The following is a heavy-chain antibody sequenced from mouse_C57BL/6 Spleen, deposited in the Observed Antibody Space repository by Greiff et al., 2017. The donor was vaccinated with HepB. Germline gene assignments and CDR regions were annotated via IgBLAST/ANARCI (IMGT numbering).Heavy chain of an antibody. D-gene: IGHD1-1*01. Sequence: VQLQQSGPELVKPGASVKISCKASGYSFTGYYMNWVKQSPEKSLEWIGEINPSTGGTTYNQKFKAKATLTVDKSSSTAYMQLKSLTSEDSAVYYCARTPYYYGSSGGFAYWGQGTLVTVSA. V-gene: IGHV1-42*01. CDR2: INPSTGGT. CDR1: GYSFTGYY. J-gene: IGHJ3*01. CDR3: ARTPYYYGSSGGFAY.